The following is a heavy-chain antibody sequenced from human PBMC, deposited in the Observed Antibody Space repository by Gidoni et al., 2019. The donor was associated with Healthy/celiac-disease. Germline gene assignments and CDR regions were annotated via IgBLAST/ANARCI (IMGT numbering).Heavy chain of an antibody. CDR1: GFTFSSYA. J-gene: IGHJ4*02. CDR2: ISGSGGSK. D-gene: IGHD3-3*01. CDR3: AKDLPVLRFLEWSIPPRVY. Sequence: EVQLLESGGGLVQPGGSLRLSWAASGFTFSSYAMSWVRQAPGKGLEWVSAISGSGGSKYYADSVTGRFTISRDNSKNTLYLQMNSLRAEDTAVYYCAKDLPVLRFLEWSIPPRVYWGQGTLVTVSS. V-gene: IGHV3-23*01.